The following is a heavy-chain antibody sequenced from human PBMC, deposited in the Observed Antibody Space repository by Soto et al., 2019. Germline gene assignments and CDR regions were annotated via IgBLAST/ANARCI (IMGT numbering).Heavy chain of an antibody. CDR1: VYTFTSYG. CDR3: ARQGSITRVRGVTSSYYYGMDV. J-gene: IGHJ6*02. V-gene: IGHV1-18*01. Sequence: QVHLVQSGAEVKKPGASVKVSCKASVYTFTSYGISWVRQSPGQVLEGMGWISAYNGKTNYAQKLQGRVTMTTDTSTSTASMGLTSLRSDDTAVYYCARQGSITRVRGVTSSYYYGMDVWGQGTTVTVSS. CDR2: ISAYNGKT. D-gene: IGHD3-10*01.